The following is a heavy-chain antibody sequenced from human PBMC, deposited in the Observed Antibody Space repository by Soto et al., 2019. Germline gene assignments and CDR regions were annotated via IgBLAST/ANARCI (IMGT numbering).Heavy chain of an antibody. Sequence: GSLRLSCAASGFTFSSYEMNWVRQAPGKGLEWVSYISSSGSTIYYADSVKGRFTISRDNAKNSLYLQMNSLRAEDTAVYYCARDSRIQLWSGYGMDVWGQGTTVTVSS. CDR2: ISSSGSTI. J-gene: IGHJ6*02. D-gene: IGHD5-18*01. V-gene: IGHV3-48*03. CDR3: ARDSRIQLWSGYGMDV. CDR1: GFTFSSYE.